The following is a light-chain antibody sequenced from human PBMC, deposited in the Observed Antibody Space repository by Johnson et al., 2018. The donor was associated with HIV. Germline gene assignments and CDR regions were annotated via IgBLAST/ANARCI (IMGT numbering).Light chain of an antibody. CDR1: SSNIGNNY. CDR2: DNN. CDR3: GTWDSSLSVPYV. V-gene: IGLV1-51*01. Sequence: QSVLTQSPSVSAAPGQKVTISCSGSSSNIGNNYVSWYQQLPGRAHKLLIYDNNKRPSGTPDRFSGSKSGTSATLGITGLQTGDEADYYCGTWDSSLSVPYVFGTGTKVTVL. J-gene: IGLJ1*01.